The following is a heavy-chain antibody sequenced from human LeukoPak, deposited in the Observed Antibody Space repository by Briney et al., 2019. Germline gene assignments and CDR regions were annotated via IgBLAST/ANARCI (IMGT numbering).Heavy chain of an antibody. J-gene: IGHJ4*02. CDR3: ASDQGSKYYFDY. Sequence: GGSLRLSCAASGFTFSSYAMHWVRQAPGKGLEWVAVNKYYADSVKGRFTISRDNSKNTLYLQMNSLRAEDTAVYYCASDQGSKYYFDYWGQGTLVTVSS. CDR1: GFTFSSYA. CDR2: NK. V-gene: IGHV3-30-3*03.